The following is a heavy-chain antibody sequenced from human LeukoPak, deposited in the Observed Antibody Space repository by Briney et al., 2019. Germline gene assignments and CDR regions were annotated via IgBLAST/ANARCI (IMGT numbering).Heavy chain of an antibody. Sequence: GGTLRLSCAASGFTFSTYGMSWVRQAPGKGLEWVSAISGSGGSTYYADSVKGRFTISRDNSKNTLYLQMNSLRAEDTAVYYCAKDLVVAVAGTPPGDYFDYWGQGTLVTVSS. D-gene: IGHD6-19*01. CDR3: AKDLVVAVAGTPPGDYFDY. V-gene: IGHV3-23*01. CDR2: ISGSGGST. CDR1: GFTFSTYG. J-gene: IGHJ4*02.